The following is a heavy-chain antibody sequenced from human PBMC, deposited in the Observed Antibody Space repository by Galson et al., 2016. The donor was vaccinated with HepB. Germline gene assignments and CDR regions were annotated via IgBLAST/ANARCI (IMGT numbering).Heavy chain of an antibody. J-gene: IGHJ6*02. CDR3: ARESGPDV. CDR2: IKQDGSLR. V-gene: IGHV3-7*04. Sequence: SLRLSCAASGFSLETYWMTWVRQAPGKGLEWVANIKQDGSLRYYVDSVKGRFTISRDNAKNSLYLQMNSLRAEDTAVYYCARESGPDVWGQGTTVTVSS. CDR1: GFSLETYW.